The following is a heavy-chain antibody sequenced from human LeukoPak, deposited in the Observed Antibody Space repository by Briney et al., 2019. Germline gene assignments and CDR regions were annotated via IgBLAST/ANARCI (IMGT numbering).Heavy chain of an antibody. CDR2: ISSRSTTI. Sequence: GGSLRLSCAASGFTFSVYSINWVRQAPGKGLEWVSYISSRSTTIFYADSVKGRFTISRDNFKNMLYLQMSSLRAEDTALYYCAKGLEGAYCTTTNCLARVYDSWGQGTLVTVSS. CDR1: GFTFSVYS. D-gene: IGHD2/OR15-2a*01. J-gene: IGHJ4*02. CDR3: AKGLEGAYCTTTNCLARVYDS. V-gene: IGHV3-48*01.